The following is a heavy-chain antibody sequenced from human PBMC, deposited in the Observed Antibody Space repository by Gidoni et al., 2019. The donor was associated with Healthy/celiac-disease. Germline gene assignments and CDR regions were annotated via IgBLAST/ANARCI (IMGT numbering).Heavy chain of an antibody. V-gene: IGHV4-61*01. Sequence: QVQLQESGPGLVKPSETLSLTCTVSGGSVSSGSYYWSWIRQPPGKGLEWIGYIYYSGSTNYNPSLKSRVTISVDTSKNQFSLKLSSVTAADTAVYYCARGWELSMDWGQGTLVTVSS. CDR1: GGSVSSGSYY. D-gene: IGHD1-26*01. J-gene: IGHJ4*02. CDR2: IYYSGST. CDR3: ARGWELSMD.